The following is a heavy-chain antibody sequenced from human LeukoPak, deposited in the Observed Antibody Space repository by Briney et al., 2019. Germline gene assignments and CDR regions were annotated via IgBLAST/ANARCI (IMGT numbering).Heavy chain of an antibody. V-gene: IGHV4-61*01. CDR3: ARDSFYSGSDY. CDR1: GGSVSSGGSVSSGRYY. CDR2: VSYSGST. J-gene: IGHJ4*02. D-gene: IGHD1-26*01. Sequence: PSETLSLTCTVSGGSVSSGGSVSSGRYYWSWIRQPPGKGLEWIGHVSYSGSTNYNPSLHSRVTISIDTSKNQFSLKLSSVTAADTAVYFCARDSFYSGSDYWGQGTLVTVSS.